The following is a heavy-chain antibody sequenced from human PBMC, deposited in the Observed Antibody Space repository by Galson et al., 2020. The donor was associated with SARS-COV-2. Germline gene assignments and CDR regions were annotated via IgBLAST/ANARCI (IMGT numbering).Heavy chain of an antibody. CDR3: ATEIAAAGPDY. D-gene: IGHD6-13*01. CDR2: VSRSGNNI. Sequence: GSLRLSCAASGFSFSSYEMNWVRQAPGKGLEWVSYVSRSGNNIYYADSVKGRFTVSRDNARNSLHLQMNSLRAEDTAVYYCATEIAAAGPDYWGQGALVTVSS. J-gene: IGHJ4*02. CDR1: GFSFSSYE. V-gene: IGHV3-48*03.